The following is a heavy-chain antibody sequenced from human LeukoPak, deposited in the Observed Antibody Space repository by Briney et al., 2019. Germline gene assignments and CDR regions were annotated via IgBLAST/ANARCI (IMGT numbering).Heavy chain of an antibody. CDR1: GFTFTSYA. CDR2: IRGSGGST. Sequence: GGSLRLSCAASGFTFTSYAMSWVRQAPGKGLEWVSAIRGSGGSTYYADSVKGRFTISRDNSKNTLYLQMNSLRAEDTAVYYCAKWGPITMIVVVTNPCFDYWGQGTLVTVSS. V-gene: IGHV3-23*01. J-gene: IGHJ4*02. D-gene: IGHD3-22*01. CDR3: AKWGPITMIVVVTNPCFDY.